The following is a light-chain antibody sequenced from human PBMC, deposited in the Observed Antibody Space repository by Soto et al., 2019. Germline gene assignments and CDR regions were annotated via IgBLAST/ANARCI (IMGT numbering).Light chain of an antibody. J-gene: IGKJ5*01. CDR2: KAS. Sequence: DIQMTQSPSTLSASVGDRVTITCRASQSISSWLAWYQQKPGKAPKLLIYKASSLESGVPSRFSGSGSGTEFTLTISSLQPDDFATYYCQQYKYYSTFGQGTRLEIK. CDR1: QSISSW. CDR3: QQYKYYST. V-gene: IGKV1-5*03.